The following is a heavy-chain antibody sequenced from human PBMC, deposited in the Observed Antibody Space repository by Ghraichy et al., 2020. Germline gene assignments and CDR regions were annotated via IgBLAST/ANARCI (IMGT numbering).Heavy chain of an antibody. V-gene: IGHV4-39*01. D-gene: IGHD6-13*01. CDR3: ARLALAAAGHRNFDY. Sequence: SETLSLTRTVSGGSVSSSDYYWGWIRQPPGKGLEWIGSVYYSGSTYYSPSLKSRITISVDTSKNQFSLNLSSVTAADTAVYYCARLALAAAGHRNFDYWGQGTLVTVSS. CDR1: GGSVSSSDYY. CDR2: VYYSGST. J-gene: IGHJ4*02.